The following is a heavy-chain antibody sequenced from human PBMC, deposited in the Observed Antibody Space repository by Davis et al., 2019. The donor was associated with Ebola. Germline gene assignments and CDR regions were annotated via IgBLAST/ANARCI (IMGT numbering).Heavy chain of an antibody. Sequence: PGGSLRLSCAVSGFPFSRFWMHWVRQAPGKGLVWVSSITTRGYYIYYADSVKGRFTISRDNSKNTLYLQMNSLRAEDTAVYYCARNNYDILTGYGPHFDYWGQGTLVTVAS. CDR2: ITTRGYYI. V-gene: IGHV3-21*01. CDR3: ARNNYDILTGYGPHFDY. J-gene: IGHJ4*02. D-gene: IGHD3-9*01. CDR1: GFPFSRFW.